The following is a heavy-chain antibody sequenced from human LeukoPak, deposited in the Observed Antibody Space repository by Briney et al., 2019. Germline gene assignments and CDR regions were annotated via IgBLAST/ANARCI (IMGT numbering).Heavy chain of an antibody. D-gene: IGHD3-9*01. CDR3: ARGRLGPDY. CDR2: INHSGST. Sequence: SETLSLTCAVYGGSFSGYYWSWIRQPPGKGLEWIGEINHSGSTNYNPPLKSRVTTSVDTSKNQFSLKLSSVTAADTAVYYCARGRLGPDYWGQGTLVTVSS. V-gene: IGHV4-34*01. J-gene: IGHJ4*02. CDR1: GGSFSGYY.